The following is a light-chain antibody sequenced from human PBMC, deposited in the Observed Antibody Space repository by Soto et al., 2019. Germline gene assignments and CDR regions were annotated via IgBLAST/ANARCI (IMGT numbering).Light chain of an antibody. CDR3: QQYVSWT. V-gene: IGKV3-20*01. CDR2: GTS. CDR1: QTISSNY. J-gene: IGKJ1*01. Sequence: IVLTQSPATLSVSPGESATLSCRASQTISSNYLAWYQQKPGQAPSLLFYGTSSRATGIPDRFSGSGSGTDFTLTISRLEPEDSAIYYCQQYVSWTFGQGTKVEIK.